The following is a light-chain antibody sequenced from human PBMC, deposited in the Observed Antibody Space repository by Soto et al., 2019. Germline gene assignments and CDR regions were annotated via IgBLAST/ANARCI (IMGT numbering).Light chain of an antibody. V-gene: IGLV7-43*01. Sequence: QAVVTQEPSLTVSPGGTVTLTCASSTGAVTSGYYPNWFEQKPGQAPRALIYSTSNKHPWPPARFSGSLLGGKAALTLSGVQREDEAEYYSLIYYGGAQVFGGGTKLTVL. J-gene: IGLJ2*01. CDR1: TGAVTSGYY. CDR3: LIYYGGAQV. CDR2: STS.